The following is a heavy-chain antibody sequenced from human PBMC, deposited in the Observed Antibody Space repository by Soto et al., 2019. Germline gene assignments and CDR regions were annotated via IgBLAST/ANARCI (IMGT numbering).Heavy chain of an antibody. CDR1: GFTLSDHS. Sequence: EVQLVVSGGGLVQPGGSLRLSCAASGFTLSDHSMDWVRQAPGKGLEWVGRPSNKANYYTSVYAASVKGRFPISRDGSGNSRYLQRNSRRTDDRAVYDCTRGAGERQKLGGYYDARDVWGLGTTGTV. D-gene: IGHD7-27*01. CDR2: PSNKANYYTS. CDR3: TRGAGERQKLGGYYDARDV. V-gene: IGHV3-72*01. J-gene: IGHJ6*02.